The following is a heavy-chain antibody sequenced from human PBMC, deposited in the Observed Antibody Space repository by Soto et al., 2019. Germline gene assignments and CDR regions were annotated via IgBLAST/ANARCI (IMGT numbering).Heavy chain of an antibody. CDR3: ARSYCSSISCYSYFDS. D-gene: IGHD2-2*01. J-gene: IGHJ4*02. CDR1: GGSISGYY. Sequence: SETLSLTCTVSGGSISGYYWSWIRQSPGKGLEWIGYIYYSGSTNYNPSLPSLKSRVTISVDTSKNQFSLQLSSVTAADTAVYYCARSYCSSISCYSYFDSWGQGTLVTVSS. CDR2: IYYSGST. V-gene: IGHV4-59*01.